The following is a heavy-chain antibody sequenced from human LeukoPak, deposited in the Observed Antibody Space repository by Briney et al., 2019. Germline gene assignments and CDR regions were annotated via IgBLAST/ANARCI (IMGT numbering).Heavy chain of an antibody. CDR3: ASPPVEGSSYIPH. J-gene: IGHJ4*02. D-gene: IGHD6-13*01. CDR2: IDYSGST. V-gene: IGHV4-39*07. Sequence: SETLSLTCTVSGGSISSSSYNWGWIRQPPGKGLEWIGSIDYSGSTYYNPSLKSRVTMSVDTSKNQFSLRLSSVTAADTALYYCASPPVEGSSYIPHWGQGTLVTVSS. CDR1: GGSISSSSYN.